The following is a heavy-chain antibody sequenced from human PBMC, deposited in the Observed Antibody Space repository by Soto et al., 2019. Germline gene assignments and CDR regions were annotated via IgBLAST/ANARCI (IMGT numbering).Heavy chain of an antibody. CDR3: ANQRADYGSGAEDFYFDC. CDR1: GVTFSNYS. J-gene: IGHJ4*02. Sequence: GGSLRLSCTVSGVTFSNYSINWVRQAPWKGLEWVSSLSGSGGTTYYADSVKGRFIISRDNSKNTLYLLMNSLRAEDTALYYFANQRADYGSGAEDFYFDCCGQGALFTVCS. V-gene: IGHV3-23*01. D-gene: IGHD3-10*01. CDR2: LSGSGGTT.